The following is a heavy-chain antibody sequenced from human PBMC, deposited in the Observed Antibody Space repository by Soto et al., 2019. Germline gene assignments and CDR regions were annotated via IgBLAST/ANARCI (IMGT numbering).Heavy chain of an antibody. CDR3: ARVTFPDCSSTSCYSTYKYNWFDP. CDR1: GFTFSSYS. D-gene: IGHD2-2*01. CDR2: ISSSSSTI. J-gene: IGHJ5*02. V-gene: IGHV3-48*01. Sequence: GGSLRLSCAASGFTFSSYSMNWVRQAPGKGLEWVSYISSSSSTIYYADSVKGRFTISRDNAKNSLYLQMNSLRAEDTAVYYCARVTFPDCSSTSCYSTYKYNWFDPWGQGTLVTVSS.